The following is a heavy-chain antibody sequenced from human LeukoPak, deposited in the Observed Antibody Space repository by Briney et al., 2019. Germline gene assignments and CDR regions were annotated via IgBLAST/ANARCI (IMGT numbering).Heavy chain of an antibody. J-gene: IGHJ4*02. CDR1: GFSFSSKD. CDR2: ISYDGSKK. D-gene: IGHD4-23*01. V-gene: IGHV3-30*04. Sequence: GGSLRLSCAASGFSFSSKDMHWVRQAPGKGLEWVAVISYDGSKKYYADSVKGRLTISRDNSKNTLYMQMNSLRAEDTAVYYCARDDYGGRGEFDYWGQGTLVTVSS. CDR3: ARDDYGGRGEFDY.